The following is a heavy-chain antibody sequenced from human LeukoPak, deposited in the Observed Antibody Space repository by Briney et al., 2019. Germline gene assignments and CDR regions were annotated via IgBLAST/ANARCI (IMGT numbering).Heavy chain of an antibody. J-gene: IGHJ4*02. CDR2: IISSGSTI. Sequence: GVLRLSWAASGFTVRSYEMNWVRQAPGKGLEWVSYIISSGSTIYYADSVKGRFTISRDNAKNSLYLQMNSLRAEDTAIYYCARGRLEWLIPFDYWGQGTVVTVSS. CDR3: ARGRLEWLIPFDY. V-gene: IGHV3-48*03. CDR1: GFTVRSYE. D-gene: IGHD3-3*01.